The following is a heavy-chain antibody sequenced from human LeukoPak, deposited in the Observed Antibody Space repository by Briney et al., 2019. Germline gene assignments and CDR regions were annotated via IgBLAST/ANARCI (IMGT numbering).Heavy chain of an antibody. CDR1: GFTFSDYG. J-gene: IGHJ4*02. CDR3: VKDWGSYDY. D-gene: IGHD7-27*01. Sequence: PGGALRLSCSASGFTFSDYGMHWVRQAPGKALEYVSAISSNGGLTDYADSVKGRFAISRDNSKNTLYLRMSSLEVDDTGVYYCVKDWGSYDYWGQGTLVTVSS. CDR2: ISSNGGLT. V-gene: IGHV3-64D*06.